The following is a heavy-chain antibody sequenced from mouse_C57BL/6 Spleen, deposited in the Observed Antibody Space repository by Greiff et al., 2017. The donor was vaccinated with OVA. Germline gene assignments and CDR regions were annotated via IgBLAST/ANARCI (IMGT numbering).Heavy chain of an antibody. Sequence: QVHLQQPGAGLVRPGASVPLSCKASGYTFTDYEMPWVKRTPVHGLEWIGAIDPETGGTAYNQKFKGKAILTADKSSSTAYMELRSLTSEDSAVYYCTRDYDGAMGYWGQGTSVTVSS. CDR1: GYTFTDYE. CDR2: IDPETGGT. D-gene: IGHD2-4*01. V-gene: IGHV1-15*01. CDR3: TRDYDGAMGY. J-gene: IGHJ4*01.